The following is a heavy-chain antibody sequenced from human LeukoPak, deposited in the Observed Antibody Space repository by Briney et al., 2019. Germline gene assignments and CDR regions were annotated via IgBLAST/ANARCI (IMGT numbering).Heavy chain of an antibody. Sequence: ASVKVSCKASGYTFTGYYMHWVRQAPGQGLEWMGWINPNSGGTNYAQKFQGRVTMTRDTSISTAYMELSRLRSDDTAVYYCARELSSSRNFDYWGQGTLVTVSS. D-gene: IGHD6-13*01. V-gene: IGHV1-2*02. CDR3: ARELSSSRNFDY. CDR2: INPNSGGT. J-gene: IGHJ4*02. CDR1: GYTFTGYY.